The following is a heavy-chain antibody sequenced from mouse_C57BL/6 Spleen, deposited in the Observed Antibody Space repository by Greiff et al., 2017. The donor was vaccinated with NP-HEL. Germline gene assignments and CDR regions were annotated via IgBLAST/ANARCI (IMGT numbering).Heavy chain of an antibody. CDR1: GYSITSGYY. CDR3: ARYYYGSSYDYAMDY. CDR2: ISYDGSN. V-gene: IGHV3-6*01. D-gene: IGHD1-1*01. Sequence: EVQLQESGPGLVKPSQSLSLTCSVTGYSITSGYYWNWIRQFPGNKLEWMGYISYDGSNNYNPSLKNRISITRDTSKNQFFLKLNSLTTEDTATYYCARYYYGSSYDYAMDYWGQGTSVTVSS. J-gene: IGHJ4*01.